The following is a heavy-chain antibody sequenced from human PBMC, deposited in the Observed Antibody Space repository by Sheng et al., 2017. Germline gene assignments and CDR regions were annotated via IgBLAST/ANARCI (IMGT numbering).Heavy chain of an antibody. CDR1: GFTLSDHY. Sequence: VQLVESGGGLVQPGGSLRLSCAASGFTLSDHYMDWVRQAPGKGLEWVSYISNGGRNIFYADSVKGRFTISRDNAKNSVYLQMSRLRAEDTAVYYCAFLMIRGLLRLDGGMDVWGQGTTVIVSS. CDR2: ISNGGRNI. J-gene: IGHJ6*02. D-gene: IGHD3-10*01. V-gene: IGHV3-11*04. CDR3: AFLMIRGLLRLDGGMDV.